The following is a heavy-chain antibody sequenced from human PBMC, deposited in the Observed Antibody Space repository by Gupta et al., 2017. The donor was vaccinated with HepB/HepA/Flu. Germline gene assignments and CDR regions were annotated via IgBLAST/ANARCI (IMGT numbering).Heavy chain of an antibody. CDR1: GFTFSDYS. CDR3: ARPDCGSAHCYLLVY. CDR2: ISGTSSTI. Sequence: EVQLVESGGGLVQPGGSLRLFCAASGFTFSDYSMSWVRQTPGKGLEWLSYISGTSSTIYYADSVKGRFTISRDNAKNSLFLQMNSLRDEDTAVYYCARPDCGSAHCYLLVYWGQGTLVTVSS. D-gene: IGHD3-3*01. V-gene: IGHV3-48*02. J-gene: IGHJ4*02.